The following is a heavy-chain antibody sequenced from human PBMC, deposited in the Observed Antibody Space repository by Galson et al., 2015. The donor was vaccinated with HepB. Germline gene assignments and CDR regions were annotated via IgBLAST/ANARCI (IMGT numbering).Heavy chain of an antibody. CDR3: ARDATVVAATADDFDY. Sequence: SLRLSCAASGFTFSSYSMNWVRQAPGKGLEWVSSISSSSSYIYYADSVKGRFTISRDNAKNSLYLQMNSLRAEDTAVYYCARDATVVAATADDFDYWGQGTLVTVSS. J-gene: IGHJ4*02. D-gene: IGHD2-15*01. V-gene: IGHV3-21*01. CDR1: GFTFSSYS. CDR2: ISSSSSYI.